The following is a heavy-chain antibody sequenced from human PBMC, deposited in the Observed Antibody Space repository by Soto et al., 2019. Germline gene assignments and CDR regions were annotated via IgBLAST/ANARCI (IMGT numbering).Heavy chain of an antibody. CDR2: INPSGGST. V-gene: IGHV1-46*01. CDR3: ARGGYGDYVYYYFDY. D-gene: IGHD4-17*01. J-gene: IGHJ4*02. CDR1: GYTFTSYY. Sequence: ASVKVSCKASGYTFTSYYMHWVRQAPGQGLEWMGIINPSGGSTSYAQKFQGRVTMTRDTSTSTAYMELSSLRSEDTAVYYCARGGYGDYVYYYFDYWGQGTLVTVAS.